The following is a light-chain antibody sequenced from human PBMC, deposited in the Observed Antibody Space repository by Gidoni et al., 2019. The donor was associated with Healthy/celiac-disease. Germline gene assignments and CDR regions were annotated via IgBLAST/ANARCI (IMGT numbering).Light chain of an antibody. V-gene: IGKV3-20*01. Sequence: ALSQSPGTLSLSPGERATLSCRASQSVSSSYLPWYQQKPGQAPRLRIYGASRRATGIPDRFSGSGSGTDFTLTISRLEPEDFAVYYCQQYGSSPRTCXXXTKVEIK. J-gene: IGKJ1*01. CDR1: QSVSSSY. CDR3: QQYGSSPRT. CDR2: GAS.